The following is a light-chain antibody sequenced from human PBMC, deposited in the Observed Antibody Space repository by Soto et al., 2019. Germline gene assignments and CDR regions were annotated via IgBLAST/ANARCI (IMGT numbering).Light chain of an antibody. CDR2: DAS. Sequence: MVLTQSPATLSLSPADRATLSCRASQSVSSYLAWYQQQPGQATRLLIYDASNRATGIPARFSGSGSGTDFTLTISSLEPEDFAVYYCQQRSNWPPGLTFGVGTKVEIK. V-gene: IGKV3-11*01. CDR3: QQRSNWPPGLT. CDR1: QSVSSY. J-gene: IGKJ4*01.